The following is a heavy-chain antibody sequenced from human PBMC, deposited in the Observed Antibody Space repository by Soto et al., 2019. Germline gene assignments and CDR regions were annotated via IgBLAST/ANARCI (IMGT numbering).Heavy chain of an antibody. V-gene: IGHV1-18*01. J-gene: IGHJ6*02. D-gene: IGHD5-18*01. CDR3: ARDPGFGFGYSYAFAMDV. Sequence: QVQLVQSGAEVKKPGASVKVSCRASGYKFTNNGISGVRQGPGQGLEWRGGISGYNGNTHYEEKVQDRIKMTTDTSTSTTYLELRSLRSDDTAVYFCARDPGFGFGYSYAFAMDVWGQGTTVTVSS. CDR1: GYKFTNNG. CDR2: ISGYNGNT.